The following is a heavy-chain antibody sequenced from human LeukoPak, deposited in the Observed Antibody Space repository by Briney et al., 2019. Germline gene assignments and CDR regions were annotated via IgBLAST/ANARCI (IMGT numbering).Heavy chain of an antibody. D-gene: IGHD3-22*01. Sequence: ASVKVSCKASGYTFTGNYMHWVRQAPGQGLEWMGWISAYNGNTNYAQKFQGRVTMTTDTSTSKPYMELRSLRSDDTAVYYCARGSTARYYYDSSGYYRGAVDYWGQGTLVTISS. V-gene: IGHV1-18*04. CDR3: ARGSTARYYYDSSGYYRGAVDY. CDR1: GYTFTGNY. CDR2: ISAYNGNT. J-gene: IGHJ4*02.